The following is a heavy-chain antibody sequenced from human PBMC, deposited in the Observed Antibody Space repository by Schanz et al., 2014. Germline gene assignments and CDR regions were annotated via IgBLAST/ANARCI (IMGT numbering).Heavy chain of an antibody. V-gene: IGHV4-39*07. D-gene: IGHD1-1*01. CDR3: ARGGRTTYNYYYGMDV. CDR1: GDSISSSRYC. J-gene: IGHJ6*02. Sequence: QLQLQESGPGLVKPSETLSLTCTVSGDSISSSRYCWGWIRQPPGKGLEWIGSISYTGSTYYSPSPGNGATNYVDRSKNQFPLGLSSVTAADTAVYYCARGGRTTYNYYYGMDVWGQGTTVTVSS. CDR2: ISYTGST.